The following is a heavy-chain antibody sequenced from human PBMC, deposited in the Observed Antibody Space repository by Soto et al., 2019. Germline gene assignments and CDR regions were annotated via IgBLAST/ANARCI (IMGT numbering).Heavy chain of an antibody. D-gene: IGHD3-9*01. CDR2: IYYSGST. CDR3: ARELFYYDILTGFKDDAFDI. Sequence: SETLSLTCTVSGGSSSSYYWSWIRHPPVKGQERIGYIYYSGSTNYNPSLKSRVTISVDTSKNQSSLKLSSVTAADTAVYYCARELFYYDILTGFKDDAFDIWGQGTMVTVSS. J-gene: IGHJ3*02. CDR1: GGSSSSYY. V-gene: IGHV4-59*01.